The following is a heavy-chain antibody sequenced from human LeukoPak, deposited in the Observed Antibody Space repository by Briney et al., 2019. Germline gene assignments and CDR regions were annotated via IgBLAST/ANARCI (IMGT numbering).Heavy chain of an antibody. CDR1: GGSFSGYY. Sequence: SETLSLTCAVYGGSFSGYYWSWIRQPPGKGLEWIGEINHSGSTNHNPSLKSRVTISVDTSKNQFSLKLSSVTAADTAVYYCARGGLIYFDYWGQGTLVTVSS. CDR2: INHSGST. D-gene: IGHD2-8*01. CDR3: ARGGLIYFDY. V-gene: IGHV4-34*01. J-gene: IGHJ4*02.